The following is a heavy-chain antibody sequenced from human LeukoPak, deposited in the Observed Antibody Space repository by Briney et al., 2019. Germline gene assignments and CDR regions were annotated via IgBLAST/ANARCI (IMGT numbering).Heavy chain of an antibody. CDR3: ARRYCSGGSCYFDY. CDR2: ISSSGSTI. CDR1: GFTFSSDE. J-gene: IGHJ4*02. V-gene: IGHV3-48*03. D-gene: IGHD2-15*01. Sequence: GGSLRRSCAASGFTFSSDEMNWVRQAPGKGLEWVSYISSSGSTIYYADSVKGRFTISRDNAKNSLYLQMNSLRAEDTAVYYCARRYCSGGSCYFDYWGQGALVTVSS.